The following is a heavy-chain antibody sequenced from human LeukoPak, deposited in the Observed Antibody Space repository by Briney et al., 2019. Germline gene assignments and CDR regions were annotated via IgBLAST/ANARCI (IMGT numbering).Heavy chain of an antibody. Sequence: TGGSLRLSCAASGFTFSSYAMSWVRQAPGKGLEWVSAISGSGGSTYYADSVKGRFTISRDNSKNTLCLQMNSLRAEDTAVYYCAKHIAAAGPNFDYWGQGTLVTVSS. J-gene: IGHJ4*02. CDR2: ISGSGGST. CDR1: GFTFSSYA. D-gene: IGHD6-13*01. CDR3: AKHIAAAGPNFDY. V-gene: IGHV3-23*01.